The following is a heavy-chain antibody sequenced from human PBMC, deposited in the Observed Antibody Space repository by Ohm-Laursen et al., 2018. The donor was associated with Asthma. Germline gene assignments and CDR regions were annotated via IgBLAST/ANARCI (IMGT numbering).Heavy chain of an antibody. Sequence: TQTLTLTCTFSGFSLRTKDVAVGWIRQPPGKALEWLALIHWDDTKRYSPSLDNRLTIIKDASKNQVVLIMTDMDPVDTGTYYCAHDSNWVIDYWGQGTLVTVSS. V-gene: IGHV2-5*02. D-gene: IGHD7-27*01. CDR3: AHDSNWVIDY. CDR2: IHWDDTK. J-gene: IGHJ4*02. CDR1: GFSLRTKDVA.